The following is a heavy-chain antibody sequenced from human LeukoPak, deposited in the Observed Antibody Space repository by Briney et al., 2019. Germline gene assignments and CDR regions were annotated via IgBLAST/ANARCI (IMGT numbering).Heavy chain of an antibody. Sequence: GGSLRLSCAASGFTFSSYEMSWVRQAPGEGLEWVSYISSSGSTIYYADSVKGRFTISRDNTKNSLYLQMNSLRAEDTAVYYCARDAPPGYCSSTSCYTGAFDIWGQGTMVTVSS. J-gene: IGHJ3*02. CDR2: ISSSGSTI. CDR3: ARDAPPGYCSSTSCYTGAFDI. CDR1: GFTFSSYE. V-gene: IGHV3-48*03. D-gene: IGHD2-2*02.